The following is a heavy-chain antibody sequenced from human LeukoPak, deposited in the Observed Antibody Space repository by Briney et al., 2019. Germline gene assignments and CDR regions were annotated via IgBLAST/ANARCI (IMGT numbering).Heavy chain of an antibody. Sequence: PSETLSLTCTVSGGSISSSSYYWGWIRQPPGKGLEWIGEIYHSGSTNYNPSLKSRVTISVDKSKNQFSLKLSSVTAADTAVYYCARAGENVVDAFDIWGQGTMVTVSS. D-gene: IGHD3-10*02. CDR2: IYHSGST. CDR3: ARAGENVVDAFDI. J-gene: IGHJ3*02. CDR1: GGSISSSSYY. V-gene: IGHV4-39*07.